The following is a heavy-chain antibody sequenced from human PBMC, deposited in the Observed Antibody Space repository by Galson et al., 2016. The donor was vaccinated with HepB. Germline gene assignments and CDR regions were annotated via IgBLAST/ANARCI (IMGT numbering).Heavy chain of an antibody. J-gene: IGHJ5*01. CDR1: GFIVSSHY. Sequence: SCAGSGFIVSSHYMNWVRQPPGGGLEWVAIIYSGGATYYADSVKGRFTISRDNPKNSVYLQMNSLRAEDTAVYYCARDPGRIAAAGHLDSWGQGTLVTVSS. V-gene: IGHV3-53*01. CDR3: ARDPGRIAAAGHLDS. D-gene: IGHD6-13*01. CDR2: IYSGGAT.